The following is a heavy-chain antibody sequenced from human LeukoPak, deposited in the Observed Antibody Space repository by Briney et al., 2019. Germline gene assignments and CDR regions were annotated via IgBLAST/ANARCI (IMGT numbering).Heavy chain of an antibody. Sequence: PGRSLRLSCTASGFTFGDYAMSWVRQAPGKGLEWVGFIRSKAYGGTTEYAASVKGRFTISRDDSKSIAYLQMNSLKAEDTAVYYCGMGYSYGPFDYWGQGTLATVSS. J-gene: IGHJ4*02. V-gene: IGHV3-49*04. CDR1: GFTFGDYA. CDR3: GMGYSYGPFDY. D-gene: IGHD5-18*01. CDR2: IRSKAYGGTT.